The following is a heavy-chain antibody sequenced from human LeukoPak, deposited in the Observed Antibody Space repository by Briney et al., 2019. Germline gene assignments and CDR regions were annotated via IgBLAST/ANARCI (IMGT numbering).Heavy chain of an antibody. J-gene: IGHJ4*02. CDR2: IIPIFGTA. CDR1: GGTFSSYA. Sequence: ASVKVSCKASGGTFSSYAISWVRQAPGQGLEWMGGIIPIFGTANYAQKFQGRVTITADKSTSTAYMELSSLRSEDTAVYYCASGSRDTAMVRADYWGQGTLVTVSS. D-gene: IGHD5-18*01. V-gene: IGHV1-69*06. CDR3: ASGSRDTAMVRADY.